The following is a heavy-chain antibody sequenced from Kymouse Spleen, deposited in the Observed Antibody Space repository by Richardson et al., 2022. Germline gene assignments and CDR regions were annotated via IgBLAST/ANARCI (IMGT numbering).Heavy chain of an antibody. V-gene: IGHV3-15*01. D-gene: IGHD2-21*02. CDR1: GFTFSNAW. Sequence: EVQLVESGGGLVKPGGSLRLSCAASGFTFSNAWMSWVRQAPGKGLEWVGRIKSKTDGGTTDYAAPVKGRFTISRDDSKNTLYLQMNSLKTEDTAVYYCTTIVVAPGLFFDYWGQGTLVTVSS. J-gene: IGHJ4*02. CDR2: IKSKTDGGTT. CDR3: TTIVVAPGLFFDY.